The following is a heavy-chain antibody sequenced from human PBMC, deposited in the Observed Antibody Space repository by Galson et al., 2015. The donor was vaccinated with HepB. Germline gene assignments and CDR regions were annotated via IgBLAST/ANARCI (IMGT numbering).Heavy chain of an antibody. CDR2: IYPDDSDT. J-gene: IGHJ5*02. Sequence: QSGAEVKKPGESLKISCKGSGYRFDNYWIGWVRQMPGKGLEWMGIIYPDDSDTRYSPSSQGQVTISADKSISTAYVQWSSLKASDTAMYYCARLEEGYGDFHWIDPWGQGTLVTVSS. D-gene: IGHD4-17*01. V-gene: IGHV5-51*03. CDR1: GYRFDNYW. CDR3: ARLEEGYGDFHWIDP.